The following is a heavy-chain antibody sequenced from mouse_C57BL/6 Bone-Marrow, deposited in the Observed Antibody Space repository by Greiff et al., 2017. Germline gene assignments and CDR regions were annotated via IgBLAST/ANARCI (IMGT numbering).Heavy chain of an antibody. CDR3: SREGLLEGYDDTMDY. CDR1: GYPFTSYW. V-gene: IGHV1-69*01. CDR2: IDPSDSYN. D-gene: IGHD2-2*01. J-gene: IGHJ4*01. Sequence: VQLQQSGAELVMPGASVKLSCTASGYPFTSYWMHWVQQRPGQGLEWIGEIDPSDSYNNYTQKLKGKTTLTVDKSSRTAYMQLSSLTSEESSVDYGSREGLLEGYDDTMDYWGQGTSVTVSA.